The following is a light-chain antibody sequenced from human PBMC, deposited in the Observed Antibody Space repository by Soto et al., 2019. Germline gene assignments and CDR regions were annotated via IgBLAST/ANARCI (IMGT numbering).Light chain of an antibody. CDR3: QQAASFPVS. CDR1: QGISSW. Sequence: TQMTQSPSSVSASVGDRVTITCRASQGISSWLAWYQQKPGKAPRLLLYAASGLQSGVPSRFSGSGSGTDFTLTITRLQPEDFATYYCQQAASFPVSFGGGTKVENK. V-gene: IGKV1-12*01. CDR2: AAS. J-gene: IGKJ4*01.